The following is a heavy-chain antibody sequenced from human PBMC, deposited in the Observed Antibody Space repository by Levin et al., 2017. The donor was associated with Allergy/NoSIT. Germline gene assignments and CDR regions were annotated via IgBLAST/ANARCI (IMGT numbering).Heavy chain of an antibody. V-gene: IGHV3-74*01. CDR2: INSDGSST. CDR1: GFTFSSYW. Sequence: GGSLRLSCAASGFTFSSYWMHWVRQAPGKGLVWVSRINSDGSSTSYADSVKGRFTISRDNAKNTLYLQMNSLRAEDTAVYYCARTRRAAAGTDYYYYMDVWGKGTTVTVSS. J-gene: IGHJ6*03. D-gene: IGHD6-13*01. CDR3: ARTRRAAAGTDYYYYMDV.